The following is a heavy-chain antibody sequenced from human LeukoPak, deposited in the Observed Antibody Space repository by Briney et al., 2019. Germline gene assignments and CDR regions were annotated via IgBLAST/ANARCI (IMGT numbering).Heavy chain of an antibody. CDR1: GFTFSSYG. D-gene: IGHD4-23*01. J-gene: IGHJ4*02. CDR2: IRYDGSNK. CDR3: ARTVKDFYGGNSRGGFDY. Sequence: GGSLRLSCAASGFTFSSYGMHWVRQAPGKGLEWVAFIRYDGSNKYYADSVKGRFTISRDNSKNTLYLQMNSLRAEDTAVYYCARTVKDFYGGNSRGGFDYWGQGTLVTVSS. V-gene: IGHV3-30*02.